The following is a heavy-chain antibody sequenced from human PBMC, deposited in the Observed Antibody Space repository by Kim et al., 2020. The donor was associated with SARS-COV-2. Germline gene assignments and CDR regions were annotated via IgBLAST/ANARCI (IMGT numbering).Heavy chain of an antibody. Sequence: GGSLRLSCAASGFTFSSYAMHWVRQAPGKGLEWVAVISYDGSNKYYADSVKGRFTISRDNSKNTLYLQMNSLRAEDTAVYYCARGDCSSTSCYLYWYYYYGMDVWGQGTTVTVSS. J-gene: IGHJ6*02. CDR3: ARGDCSSTSCYLYWYYYYGMDV. D-gene: IGHD2-2*01. CDR2: ISYDGSNK. V-gene: IGHV3-30*04. CDR1: GFTFSSYA.